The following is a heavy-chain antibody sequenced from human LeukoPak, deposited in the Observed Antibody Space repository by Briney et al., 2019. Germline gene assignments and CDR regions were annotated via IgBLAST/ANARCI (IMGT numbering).Heavy chain of an antibody. D-gene: IGHD2-15*01. J-gene: IGHJ4*02. Sequence: ASVKVSCKASGYTFTSYGFSWVRQAPGQGLEWMGWISAYNGNTNYAQKLQGRVTMTTDTSTSTAYMELRSLRSDDTAVYYCARMAATWGDFDYWGQGTLVTVSS. CDR3: ARMAATWGDFDY. V-gene: IGHV1-18*01. CDR2: ISAYNGNT. CDR1: GYTFTSYG.